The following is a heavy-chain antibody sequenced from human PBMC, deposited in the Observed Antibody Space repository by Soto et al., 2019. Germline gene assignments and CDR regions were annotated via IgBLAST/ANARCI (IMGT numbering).Heavy chain of an antibody. CDR3: ANYYDSSGFFNAFDI. J-gene: IGHJ3*02. Sequence: GGSLRLSCAASGFTFSSYAMSWVRQAPGKGLEWVSAISGSGGSTYYADSVKGRFTISRDNSKNTLYLQMNSLRAEDTAVYYCANYYDSSGFFNAFDIWGQGTMVTVSS. CDR1: GFTFSSYA. V-gene: IGHV3-23*01. CDR2: ISGSGGST. D-gene: IGHD3-22*01.